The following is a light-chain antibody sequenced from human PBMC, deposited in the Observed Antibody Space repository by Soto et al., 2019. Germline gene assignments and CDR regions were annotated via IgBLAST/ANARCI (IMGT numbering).Light chain of an antibody. CDR2: RGS. Sequence: EVVLTQSPGTLSLFPGERATLSCRASQTIRGNELAWYQQKPGQAPRLLIYRGSSRATGIPDRFSGRGSGTDFTLTISRLEPEDFAVYYCQDYGTSAPWTFGQGTKVEIK. CDR1: QTIRGNE. CDR3: QDYGTSAPWT. J-gene: IGKJ1*01. V-gene: IGKV3-20*01.